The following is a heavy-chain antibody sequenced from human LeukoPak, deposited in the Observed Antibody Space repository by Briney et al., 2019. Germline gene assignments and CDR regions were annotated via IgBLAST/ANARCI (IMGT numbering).Heavy chain of an antibody. CDR2: IPYDGGNK. V-gene: IGHV3-30*18. CDR1: GFTFSSYG. CDR3: AKDHKSSSGWYTVGLQNSYYFDY. D-gene: IGHD6-19*01. J-gene: IGHJ4*02. Sequence: GGSLRLSCAASGFTFSSYGMHWVRQAPGKGLEWVAAIPYDGGNKYYADSVKGRFTISRDNSKNTLYLQMNSLRAEDTAVYYCAKDHKSSSGWYTVGLQNSYYFDYWGQGTLVTVSS.